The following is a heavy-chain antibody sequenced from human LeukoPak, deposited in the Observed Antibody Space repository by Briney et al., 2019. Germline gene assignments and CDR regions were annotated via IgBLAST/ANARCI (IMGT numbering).Heavy chain of an antibody. CDR1: GYSFTSYW. CDR2: IYPGDSDT. J-gene: IGHJ4*02. V-gene: IGHV5-51*01. CDR3: AREGEYYYDSSGYYYFDY. Sequence: GESLQISCKGSGYSFTSYWIGWVRQLPGKGLEWMGIIYPGDSDTRYSPSFQGQVTISADKSISTAYLQWSSLKASDTAMYYCAREGEYYYDSSGYYYFDYWGQGTLVTVSS. D-gene: IGHD3-22*01.